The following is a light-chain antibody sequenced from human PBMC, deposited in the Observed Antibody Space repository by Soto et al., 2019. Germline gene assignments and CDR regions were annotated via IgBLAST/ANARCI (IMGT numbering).Light chain of an antibody. V-gene: IGKV1-5*03. Sequence: DIQITQSPSTLSGSVLDGVSITCRASQTISSWLAWYQQKPGKAPKLLIYKASTLKSGVPSRFSGSGSGTEFTLTISSLQPDDFATYYCQHYSSYSEAFGQGTK. CDR2: KAS. J-gene: IGKJ1*01. CDR3: QHYSSYSEA. CDR1: QTISSW.